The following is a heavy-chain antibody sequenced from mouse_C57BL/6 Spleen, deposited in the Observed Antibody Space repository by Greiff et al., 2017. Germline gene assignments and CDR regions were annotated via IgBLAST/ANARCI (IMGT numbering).Heavy chain of an antibody. CDR2: IHPNSGST. D-gene: IGHD1-1*01. CDR3: APITTVEKAFDY. Sequence: QVQLQQPGAELVKPGASVKLSCKASGYTFTSYWMHWVKQRPGQGLEWIGMIHPNSGSTNYNEKFKSKATLTVDKSSSTAYMQLSSLTSEDSAVYYCAPITTVEKAFDYWGQGTTLTVSS. J-gene: IGHJ2*01. V-gene: IGHV1-64*01. CDR1: GYTFTSYW.